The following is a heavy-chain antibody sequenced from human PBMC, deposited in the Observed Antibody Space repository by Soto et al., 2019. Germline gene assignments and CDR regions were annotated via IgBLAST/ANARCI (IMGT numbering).Heavy chain of an antibody. CDR2: INAYNGNT. V-gene: IGHV1-18*01. D-gene: IGHD1-26*01. CDR3: ARGPESRSTAYFDY. CDR1: GYTFTNYG. Sequence: ASVKVSCKASGYTFTNYGITWVRQAPGQGLEWMGWINAYNGNTNYAQKVQGRVSMSTDTSTSTAYLELRSLRSDDTAVYYCARGPESRSTAYFDYWGQGTMVTVYS. J-gene: IGHJ4*02.